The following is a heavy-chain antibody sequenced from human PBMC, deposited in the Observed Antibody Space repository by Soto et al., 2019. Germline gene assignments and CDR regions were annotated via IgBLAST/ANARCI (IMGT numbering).Heavy chain of an antibody. V-gene: IGHV4-34*01. CDR1: VVSFSGYY. D-gene: IGHD3-3*01. Sequence: PSETLSLTCAVYVVSFSGYYWSCIRHPPGKWLEWIGEINHSGSTNYNPSLKSRVTISVDTSKNQFSLKLSSVTAADTAVYYCARLTPGTYYDFWSRYYYYGMDVWGQGTTVTVSS. J-gene: IGHJ6*02. CDR2: INHSGST. CDR3: ARLTPGTYYDFWSRYYYYGMDV.